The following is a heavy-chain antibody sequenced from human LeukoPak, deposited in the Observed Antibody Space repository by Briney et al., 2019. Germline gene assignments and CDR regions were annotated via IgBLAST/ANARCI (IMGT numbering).Heavy chain of an antibody. D-gene: IGHD2-2*01. CDR1: GGTFSSYA. J-gene: IGHJ5*02. V-gene: IGHV1-69*05. CDR3: ARVILGYCSSTSCRNTYYNWFDP. CDR2: IIPIFGTA. Sequence: AASVKVSCKASGGTFSSYAISWVGQAPGQGLEWMGGIIPIFGTANYAQKFQGRVTITTDESTSTAYMELSSLRSEDTAVYYCARVILGYCSSTSCRNTYYNWFDPWGQGTLVTVSS.